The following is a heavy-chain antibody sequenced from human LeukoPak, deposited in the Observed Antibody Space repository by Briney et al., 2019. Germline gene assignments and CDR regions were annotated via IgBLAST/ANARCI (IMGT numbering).Heavy chain of an antibody. CDR1: GFTFSRYW. V-gene: IGHV3-74*01. D-gene: IGHD2/OR15-2a*01. J-gene: IGHJ4*02. CDR2: INSDGSST. CDR3: GRDRSAPYYDLDY. Sequence: GGSLRLSCAASGFTFSRYWMHWVRQAPGKGLVWVSRINSDGSSTSYADSVKGRFTISRDNAKNTLYLQMNSLRAEDTAVYYCGRDRSAPYYDLDYWGQGTLVTVSS.